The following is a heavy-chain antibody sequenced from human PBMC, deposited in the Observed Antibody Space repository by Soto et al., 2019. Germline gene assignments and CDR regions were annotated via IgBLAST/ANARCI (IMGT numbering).Heavy chain of an antibody. CDR3: ARGIRGDLELYYFDY. CDR2: INPNSGGT. Sequence: GASVKVSCKASGYTFTGYYMHWVRQAPGQGLEWMGWINPNSGGTNYAQKFQGWVTMTRDTSISTAYMELSRLRSDDTAVYYCARGIRGDLELYYFDYWGQGTLVTVSS. J-gene: IGHJ4*02. V-gene: IGHV1-2*04. CDR1: GYTFTGYY. D-gene: IGHD3-10*01.